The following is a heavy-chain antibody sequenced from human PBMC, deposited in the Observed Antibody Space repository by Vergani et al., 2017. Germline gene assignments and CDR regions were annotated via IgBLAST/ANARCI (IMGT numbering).Heavy chain of an antibody. CDR2: ISPGASTV. V-gene: IGHV3-11*04. Sequence: LEESGGGSVKPGASLRLSCAASGFKFSDHYMSWIRQAPGKGLEWVSHISPGASTVSYTDSVTGRFTVSRDNDNNALTLDMTTLRVEDTAVYYCAKNPGISTTRHYYAMDVWCQGTTVTVSS. D-gene: IGHD1-1*01. J-gene: IGHJ6*02. CDR3: AKNPGISTTRHYYAMDV. CDR1: GFKFSDHY.